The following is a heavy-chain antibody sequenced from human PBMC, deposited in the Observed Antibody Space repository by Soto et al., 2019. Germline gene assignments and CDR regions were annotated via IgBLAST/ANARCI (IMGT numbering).Heavy chain of an antibody. CDR1: GFTFSSYA. Sequence: EVQLLESGGGLVQPGGSLRLSCAVSGFTFSSYAMSWVRQAPGKGLEWVSGISGGGGATYYADSVEGRFTISRDNSRNTLFVQMNSVRAEHTAVYYCAKEWGHRNLGQGTLVTVSS. D-gene: IGHD3-16*01. J-gene: IGHJ4*02. CDR2: ISGGGGAT. V-gene: IGHV3-23*01. CDR3: AKEWGHRN.